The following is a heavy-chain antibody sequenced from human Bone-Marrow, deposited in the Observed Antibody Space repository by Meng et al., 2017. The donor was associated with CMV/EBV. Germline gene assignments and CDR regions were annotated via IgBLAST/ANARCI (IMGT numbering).Heavy chain of an antibody. CDR3: ARAKGSDYDYVWGSYRYSYYFDY. V-gene: IGHV4-30-2*01. CDR2: ISHSGST. CDR1: YS. D-gene: IGHD3-16*02. Sequence: YSWSWIRQPPGKGLEWIGYISHSGSTSYNPSLKSRVTISVDRSKNQFSLKLSSVTAADTAVYYCARAKGSDYDYVWGSYRYSYYFDYWGQGTLVTVSS. J-gene: IGHJ4*02.